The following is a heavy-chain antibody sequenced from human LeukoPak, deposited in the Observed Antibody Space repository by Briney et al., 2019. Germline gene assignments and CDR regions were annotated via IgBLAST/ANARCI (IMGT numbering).Heavy chain of an antibody. CDR3: ARDAPLIKETYYYGSGTTTHLDY. Sequence: ASVKVSCKASGYTFTSYGISWVRQAPGQGLEWMGWISAYNGNTNYAQKLQGRVTMTTDTSTSTAFMELRSLRSDATAVYYCARDAPLIKETYYYGSGTTTHLDYWGQGTLVTVSS. J-gene: IGHJ4*02. V-gene: IGHV1-18*01. D-gene: IGHD3-10*01. CDR2: ISAYNGNT. CDR1: GYTFTSYG.